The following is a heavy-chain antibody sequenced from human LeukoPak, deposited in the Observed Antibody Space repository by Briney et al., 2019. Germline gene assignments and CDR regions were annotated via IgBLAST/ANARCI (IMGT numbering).Heavy chain of an antibody. J-gene: IGHJ4*02. CDR3: ARSNWDSNVGIDY. V-gene: IGHV4-39*01. D-gene: IGHD1-7*01. CDR1: GGSISSSSYY. CDR2: MYYSGIT. Sequence: SETLSLTCTVPGGSISSSSYYWGWIRQPPGKGLEWIGTMYYSGITYYNPSLKSRVTTSVDTSKNQFTLKVSSVTAADTAVYYCARSNWDSNVGIDYWGQGILVIVSS.